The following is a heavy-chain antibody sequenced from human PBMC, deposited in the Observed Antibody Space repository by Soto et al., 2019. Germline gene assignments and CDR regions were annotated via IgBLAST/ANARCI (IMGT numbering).Heavy chain of an antibody. V-gene: IGHV3-30*18. CDR1: GFTFNIYG. CDR2: ISYDGSNQ. J-gene: IGHJ4*02. CDR3: AKDQASGQGSFDS. Sequence: VKLVESGGGVVQPGGSLRLSCAASGFTFNIYGMHWVRQAPDKGLEWVALISYDGSNQYYADPVKGRFTISRDNSKNTLFLQMNSLRADDTAVYYCAKDQASGQGSFDSWGQGTLVTVS.